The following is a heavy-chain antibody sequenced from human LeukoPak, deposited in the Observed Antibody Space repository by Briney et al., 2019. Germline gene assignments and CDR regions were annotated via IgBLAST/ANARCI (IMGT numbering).Heavy chain of an antibody. CDR2: IRSKAYGGAV. D-gene: IGHD3-3*01. J-gene: IGHJ4*02. CDR1: GFTSGDSG. Sequence: PGGSLRLSCTASGFTSGDSGMSWFRQAPGKGLEWVGFIRSKAYGGAVEYAASVKGRFTISRDDSKSIAYLLMNSLKTEDTAVYYCSRAPYYDFWCDYWGQGTLVTVSS. CDR3: SRAPYYDFWCDY. V-gene: IGHV3-49*03.